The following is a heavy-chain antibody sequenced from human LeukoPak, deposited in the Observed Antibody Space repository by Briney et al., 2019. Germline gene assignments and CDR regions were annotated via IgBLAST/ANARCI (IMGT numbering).Heavy chain of an antibody. CDR2: ISGSGGST. V-gene: IGHV3-23*01. J-gene: IGHJ4*02. CDR3: AKSLNWNPYYFDY. Sequence: PGGSLRLSCAASGFTFSSYAMSWVRQAPGKGLEWVSAISGSGGSTYYADSVKGRFTISRDNSKNTMYLQMNSLRAEDTAVYYCAKSLNWNPYYFDYWGQGTLVTVSS. CDR1: GFTFSSYA. D-gene: IGHD1-20*01.